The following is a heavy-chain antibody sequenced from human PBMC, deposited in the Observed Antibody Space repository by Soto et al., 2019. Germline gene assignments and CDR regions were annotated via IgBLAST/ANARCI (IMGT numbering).Heavy chain of an antibody. CDR2: IYHSGST. Sequence: SETLSLTCTVSGGSISSNWWSWVRQPPGKGLEWIGEIYHSGSTNYNPSLKSRVTISVDKSKNQFSLKLSSVTAADTAVYYCARVYGRYYYAMDVWGQGTTVTVSS. J-gene: IGHJ6*02. V-gene: IGHV4-4*02. D-gene: IGHD4-17*01. CDR3: ARVYGRYYYAMDV. CDR1: GGSISSNW.